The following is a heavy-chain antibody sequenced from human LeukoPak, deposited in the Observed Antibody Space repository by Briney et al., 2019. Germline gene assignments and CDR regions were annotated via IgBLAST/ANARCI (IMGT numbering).Heavy chain of an antibody. CDR1: GFTFSSYA. CDR3: AKDRGYSYGLV. V-gene: IGHV3-23*01. CDR2: ITGSGGTT. J-gene: IGHJ4*02. Sequence: GGSLGLSCAASGFTFSSYAMSWVRQAPGKGLEWVSGITGSGGTTLNADSVKGRFTISRDNSKSTLFLQMNSLRAEDTAIYYCAKDRGYSYGLVWGQGTLVTVSS. D-gene: IGHD5-18*01.